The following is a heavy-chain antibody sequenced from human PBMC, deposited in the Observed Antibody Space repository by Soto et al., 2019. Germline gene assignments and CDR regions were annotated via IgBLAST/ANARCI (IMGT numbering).Heavy chain of an antibody. CDR1: GLTFSDYA. D-gene: IGHD2-2*02. J-gene: IGHJ4*02. V-gene: IGHV3-23*01. CDR3: GNVPISFSSTSCYTDCFDY. Sequence: PGGSLRLSCTASGLTFSDYAMSWVRQPLGKGLEWVSVISAGGSIYYADSVKGRFTVSRANSKNTLYLQMNSLRAEDTAVYYCGNVPISFSSTSCYTDCFDYWGQGTLVTVSS. CDR2: ISAGGSI.